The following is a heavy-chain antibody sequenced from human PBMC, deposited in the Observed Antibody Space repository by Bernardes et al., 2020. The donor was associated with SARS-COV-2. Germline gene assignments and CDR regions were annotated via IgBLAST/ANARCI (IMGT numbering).Heavy chain of an antibody. J-gene: IGHJ2*01. V-gene: IGHV4-59*08. CDR2: IYYSGST. D-gene: IGHD6-25*01. CDR1: GGSISSYY. CDR3: ASGPMSPRRPAKGLWYFDL. Sequence: SETLSLTCTVSGGSISSYYWSWIRQPPGKGLEWIGYIYYSGSTNYNPSLKSRVTISVDTSKNQFSLKLSSVTAADTAVYYCASGPMSPRRPAKGLWYFDLWGRGTLVTVSS.